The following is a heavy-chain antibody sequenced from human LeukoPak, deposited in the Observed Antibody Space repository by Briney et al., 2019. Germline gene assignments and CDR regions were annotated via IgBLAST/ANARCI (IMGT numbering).Heavy chain of an antibody. CDR2: ILSNGAST. V-gene: IGHV3-23*01. CDR1: GFTFSNYV. CDR3: AKDGGTLSYYMDV. Sequence: GGSLRLSCAASGFTFSNYVMNWVRQAPGKGLEWVSGILSNGASTFYADSVKGRFTIPRDNSKNTLYLQMNSLRAEDTAVYYRAKDGGTLSYYMDVWGRGTTVTVSS. D-gene: IGHD4-23*01. J-gene: IGHJ6*03.